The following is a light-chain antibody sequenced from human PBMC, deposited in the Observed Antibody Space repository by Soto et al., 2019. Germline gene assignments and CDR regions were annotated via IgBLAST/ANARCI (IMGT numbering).Light chain of an antibody. V-gene: IGKV3-15*01. CDR1: QSVGST. Sequence: EILMTQSPDTLSVSPGERATLSCRASQSVGSTLAWYQRRPGQSPRLLIYGASTRVTGVPVRFSGSASGADFALTISRLEPEDVAIYFCHQYGNSPYTFGPGTRLEIK. CDR2: GAS. J-gene: IGKJ5*01. CDR3: HQYGNSPYT.